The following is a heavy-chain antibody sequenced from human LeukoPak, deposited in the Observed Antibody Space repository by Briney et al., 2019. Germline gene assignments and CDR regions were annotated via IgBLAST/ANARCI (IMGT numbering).Heavy chain of an antibody. Sequence: GGSLRLSCAAPGLTLSSYGMHWGRPAPGQGLGWGAVISYDGSNKYYADSVKGRFTISRDNSKNTLYLQMNSLRAEDTAVYYCAKDRDVVVPAALFDYWGQGTLVTVSS. J-gene: IGHJ4*02. CDR3: AKDRDVVVPAALFDY. V-gene: IGHV3-30*18. CDR1: GLTLSSYG. D-gene: IGHD2-2*01. CDR2: ISYDGSNK.